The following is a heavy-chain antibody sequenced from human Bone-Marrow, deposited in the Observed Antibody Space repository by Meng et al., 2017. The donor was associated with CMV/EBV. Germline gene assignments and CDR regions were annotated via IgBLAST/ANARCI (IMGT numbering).Heavy chain of an antibody. V-gene: IGHV1-2*02. J-gene: IGHJ6*02. CDR1: GYTFTGYY. D-gene: IGHD3-16*01. Sequence: ASVKVSCKASGYTFTGYYMHWVRQAPGQGLEWMGWINPNSGGTNYAQKFQGRVTITTDESTSTAYMELSSLRSEDTAVYYCARYVTYYYYGMDVWGQGTSVTVSS. CDR2: INPNSGGT. CDR3: ARYVTYYYYGMDV.